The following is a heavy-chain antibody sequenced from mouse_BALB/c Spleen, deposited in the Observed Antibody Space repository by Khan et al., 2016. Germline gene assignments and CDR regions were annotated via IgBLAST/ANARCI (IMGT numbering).Heavy chain of an antibody. J-gene: IGHJ1*01. CDR3: ARDQNAIGSDYYFGV. CDR1: GFSLTSYG. D-gene: IGHD2-14*01. V-gene: IGHV2-9*02. Sequence: QVQLKESGPGLVAPSQSLSITCTVSGFSLTSYGVHWIRQPPGKGLEWLGVIWAGGSTNYNSALMSGLSITKDNSQSQVFLKMNSLQPDDTAMYYCARDQNAIGSDYYFGVGGAETTVTVSS. CDR2: IWAGGST.